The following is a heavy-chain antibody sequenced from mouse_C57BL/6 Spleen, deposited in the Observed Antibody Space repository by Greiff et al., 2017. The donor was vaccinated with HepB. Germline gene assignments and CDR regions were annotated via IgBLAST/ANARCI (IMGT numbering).Heavy chain of an antibody. CDR3: ARVDYYGSSQFAY. V-gene: IGHV1-4*01. CDR2: INPSSGYT. CDR1: GYTFTSYT. Sequence: LQESGAELARPGASVKMSCKASGYTFTSYTMHWVKQRPGQGLEWIGYINPSSGYTKYNQKFKDKATLTADKSSSTAYMQLSSLTSEDSAVYYCARVDYYGSSQFAYWGQGTLVTVSA. D-gene: IGHD1-1*01. J-gene: IGHJ3*01.